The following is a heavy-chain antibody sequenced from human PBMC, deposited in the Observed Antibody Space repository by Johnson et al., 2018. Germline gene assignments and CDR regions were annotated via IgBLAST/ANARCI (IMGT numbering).Heavy chain of an antibody. CDR3: ARYVYHSSGYYYAFGY. D-gene: IGHD3-22*01. Sequence: QVQLQESGPGLVKPSETLSLTCTVSGGSISSYYWSWIRQPPGKGLEWIGYIYYRGRTNYNPSLKSRVTMSVNTSKNQFSLKLSSLTAAHTAVYYWARYVYHSSGYYYAFGYWGQGTLVTVSS. J-gene: IGHJ4*02. CDR2: IYYRGRT. V-gene: IGHV4-59*01. CDR1: GGSISSYY.